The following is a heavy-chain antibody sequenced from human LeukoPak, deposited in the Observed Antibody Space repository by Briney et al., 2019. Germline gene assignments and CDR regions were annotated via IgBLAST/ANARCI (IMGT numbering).Heavy chain of an antibody. Sequence: GGSLRLSCAASGFTFRSYSMNWVRQAPGKGLEWVSSISSSSSYIYYADSVKGRFTISRDNAKNSLYLQMNSLRAEDTAVYYCAKSSYYDASGYYREYYFDSWGQGTLVTVSS. V-gene: IGHV3-21*04. CDR1: GFTFRSYS. J-gene: IGHJ4*02. CDR2: ISSSSSYI. D-gene: IGHD3-22*01. CDR3: AKSSYYDASGYYREYYFDS.